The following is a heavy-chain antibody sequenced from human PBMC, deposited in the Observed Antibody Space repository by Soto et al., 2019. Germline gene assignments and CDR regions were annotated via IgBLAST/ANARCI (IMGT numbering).Heavy chain of an antibody. CDR3: AREAYYYGSGSVLDY. Sequence: EVQLVESGGGLVQPGGSLRLSCAASGFTVSSSYMNWVRQTPEKGLEWDSVIYGGGGTYYADSVKGRFTISRHNSQNTVYLQMNSLKPEDTAVYYCAREAYYYGSGSVLDYWGQGALVTVSS. D-gene: IGHD3-10*01. J-gene: IGHJ4*02. CDR1: GFTVSSSY. V-gene: IGHV3-53*04. CDR2: IYGGGGT.